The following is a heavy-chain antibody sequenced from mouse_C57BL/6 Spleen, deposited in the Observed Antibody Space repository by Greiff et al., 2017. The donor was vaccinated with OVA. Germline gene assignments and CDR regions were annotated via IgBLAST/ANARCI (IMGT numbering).Heavy chain of an antibody. CDR2: FYWDDDK. CDR3: ARRGGRGYAMDY. Sequence: QVTLKVSGPGILQSSQTLSLTCSFSGFSLSTSGMGVSWIRQPSGKGLEWLAHFYWDDDKRYNPSLTSRLTISKDTSRNQGFLKITSVDTADTATDYWARRGGRGYAMDYWGQGTSVTVSS. CDR1: GFSLSTSGMG. D-gene: IGHD3-3*01. J-gene: IGHJ4*01. V-gene: IGHV8-12*01.